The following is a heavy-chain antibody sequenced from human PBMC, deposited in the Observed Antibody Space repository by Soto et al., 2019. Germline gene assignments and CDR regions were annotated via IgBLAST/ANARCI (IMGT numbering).Heavy chain of an antibody. CDR1: GCTLNNYA. Sequence: EVQLLESGGGLVQPGGSLRLSCAASGCTLNNYAMSWVRQAPGKGLEWVSAISGGGDTTSYADSVKGRFTVSRDGSKNTLYLQMSSLRAEDTALYYCAKGRGGSGSLTPRVDFWGQGTLVTVSS. CDR2: ISGGGDTT. D-gene: IGHD3-10*01. V-gene: IGHV3-23*01. CDR3: AKGRGGSGSLTPRVDF. J-gene: IGHJ4*02.